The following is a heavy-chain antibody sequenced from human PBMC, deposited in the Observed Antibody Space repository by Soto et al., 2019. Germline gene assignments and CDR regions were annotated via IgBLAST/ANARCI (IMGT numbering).Heavy chain of an antibody. CDR1: GGSFSGYY. CDR2: IGHSGGT. Sequence: QVQLQQWGAGLLKPSETLSVTCAVYGGSFSGYYWSWIRQPPGKGLEWIGEIGHSGGTVYNPSLANRVAISGDSSNNQFSLKLNSVTVADTAIYYCARHGGYYFDYWGQGAPVTVSS. V-gene: IGHV4-34*01. CDR3: ARHGGYYFDY. D-gene: IGHD3-16*01. J-gene: IGHJ4*02.